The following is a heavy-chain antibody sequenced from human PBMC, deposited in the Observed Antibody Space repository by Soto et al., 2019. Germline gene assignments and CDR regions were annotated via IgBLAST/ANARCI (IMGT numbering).Heavy chain of an antibody. CDR3: ARSSDTAKFDP. Sequence: SEILSLTCTVSGGSISSYYWSWIRQPPGKGLEWIGYIYYSGSTNYNPSLKSRVTISVDTSKNQFSLKLSSVTAADTAVYYCARSSDTAKFDPWGQGTLVTVSS. D-gene: IGHD5-18*01. CDR1: GGSISSYY. V-gene: IGHV4-59*01. CDR2: IYYSGST. J-gene: IGHJ5*02.